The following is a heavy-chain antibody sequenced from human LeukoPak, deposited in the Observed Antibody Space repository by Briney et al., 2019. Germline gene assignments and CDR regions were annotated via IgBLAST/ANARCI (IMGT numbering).Heavy chain of an antibody. J-gene: IGHJ5*02. D-gene: IGHD2-2*01. CDR3: AREGIVVVPAATVEFDP. Sequence: PSETLSLICAVSGGSISSYYWSWIRQPAGKGLEWIGRIYTSGSTNYNPSLKSRVTMSVDTSKNQFSLKLSSVTAADTAVYYCAREGIVVVPAATVEFDPWGQGTLVTVSS. V-gene: IGHV4-4*07. CDR2: IYTSGST. CDR1: GGSISSYY.